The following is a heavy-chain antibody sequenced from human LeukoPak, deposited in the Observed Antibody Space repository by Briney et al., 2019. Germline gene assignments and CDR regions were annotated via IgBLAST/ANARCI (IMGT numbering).Heavy chain of an antibody. J-gene: IGHJ4*02. CDR2: INPNSGGT. Sequence: ASVKVSCKASGYTFTGYYMHWVRQAPGQGLEWMGWINPNSGGTNYAQKFQGRVTMTRDTSISTAYMELSRLRSDDTAVYYCARGDIVATNPFDYWGQGTLVTVSS. V-gene: IGHV1-2*02. CDR3: ARGDIVATNPFDY. CDR1: GYTFTGYY. D-gene: IGHD5-12*01.